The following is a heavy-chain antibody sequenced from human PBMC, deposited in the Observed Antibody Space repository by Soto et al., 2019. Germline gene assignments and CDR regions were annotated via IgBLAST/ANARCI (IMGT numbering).Heavy chain of an antibody. Sequence: QVQLQQWGAGLLNPSETLSLTCAVYGGSFRGYHWSWIRQSPGKGLEWIGQISHGGTTNYHPSLKSRVTISLDTSKNQFSLILTSVTAADTAVYYCARWVTKVRGLTANYYYYYMDVWGKGTTVTVSS. J-gene: IGHJ6*03. V-gene: IGHV4-34*01. CDR3: ARWVTKVRGLTANYYYYYMDV. CDR1: GGSFRGYH. D-gene: IGHD3-10*01. CDR2: ISHGGTT.